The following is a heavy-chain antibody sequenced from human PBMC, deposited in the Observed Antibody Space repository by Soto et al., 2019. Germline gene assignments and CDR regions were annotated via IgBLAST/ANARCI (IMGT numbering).Heavy chain of an antibody. CDR3: ARSGGEAEVPFDY. V-gene: IGHV1-46*01. CDR2: INPSGGST. CDR1: GYTFTSYY. J-gene: IGHJ4*02. D-gene: IGHD3-16*01. Sequence: ASLKVSCKASGYTFTSYYMHWVLQAPGQGLEWMGIINPSGGSTSYAQKFQGRVTMTRDTSTSTVYMELSSLRSEDTAVYYCARSGGEAEVPFDYWGQGXLVTVSS.